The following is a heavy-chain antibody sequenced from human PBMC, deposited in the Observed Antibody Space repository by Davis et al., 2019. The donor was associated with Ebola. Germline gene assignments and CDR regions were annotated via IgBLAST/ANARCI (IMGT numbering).Heavy chain of an antibody. V-gene: IGHV4-34*01. CDR3: ARKYYYDSSGYLDY. Sequence: MPSETLSLTCAVYGGSFSGYYWSWIRQPPGKGLEWIGEINHSGSTTYNPSLKSRVTISVDTSKNQFSLTLSSVTAADTAVYYCARKYYYDSSGYLDYWGQGTLVTVSS. CDR2: INHSGST. J-gene: IGHJ4*02. D-gene: IGHD3-22*01. CDR1: GGSFSGYY.